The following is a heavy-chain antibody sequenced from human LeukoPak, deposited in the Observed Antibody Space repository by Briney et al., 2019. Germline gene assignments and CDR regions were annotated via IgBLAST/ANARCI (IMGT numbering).Heavy chain of an antibody. J-gene: IGHJ4*02. CDR2: IYYNGSP. D-gene: IGHD4-23*01. V-gene: IGHV4-39*01. Sequence: PSETLSLTCTVSGGSISSGAYYWGWIRQPPGKGLEWIASIYYNGSPYYSPSLKSRVTISADTSKTQFSLKLNSVTAADTAVYYCARLPGYGGNIDYWGQGTMVTVSS. CDR1: GGSISSGAYY. CDR3: ARLPGYGGNIDY.